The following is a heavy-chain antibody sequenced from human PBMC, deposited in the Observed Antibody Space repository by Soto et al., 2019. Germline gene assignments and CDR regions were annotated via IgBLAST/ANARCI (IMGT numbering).Heavy chain of an antibody. J-gene: IGHJ3*02. CDR2: IRDSGSYV. D-gene: IGHD2-21*01. V-gene: IGHV3-11*01. CDR1: GFRFSDFH. Sequence: QVQLVESGGGLVKPGGSLRLSCAASGFRFSDFHMSWIRQAPGKGLEWISYIRDSGSYVYYANSVKGRLTVSRDNAKNSLYLQMSSLSAEDTAVYYWARGVGVGGAFDIWGQGTMVTVSS. CDR3: ARGVGVGGAFDI.